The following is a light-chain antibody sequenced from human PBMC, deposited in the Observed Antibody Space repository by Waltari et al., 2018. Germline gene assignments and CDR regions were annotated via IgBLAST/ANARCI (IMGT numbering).Light chain of an antibody. CDR1: QSISRF. CDR2: DAS. V-gene: IGKV3-20*01. Sequence: IMSTQSPGTLSLAPGERATLSCRASQSISRFLAWYQQKPGQAPRLLIYDASTRATGIPDRFSGSGSGTDFSLTINRLEPEDIAVYYCQKYGSLPATFGQGTKVEIK. J-gene: IGKJ1*01. CDR3: QKYGSLPAT.